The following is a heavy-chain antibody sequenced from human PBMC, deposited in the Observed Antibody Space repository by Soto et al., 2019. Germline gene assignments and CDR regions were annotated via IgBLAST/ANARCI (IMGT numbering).Heavy chain of an antibody. V-gene: IGHV3-23*01. CDR3: TNRNYCHPSGYTHPYLDH. CDR2: IDGSGDSA. Sequence: EVQLLESGGGLVQPGGPLRLSCAASGFIFSNYDMSWVRQAPEKGMEWVSTIDGSGDSAYYADSVRGRFTISRDNSRNTLYLQMNNVRVEYTAIYYRTNRNYCHPSGYTHPYLDHWGQGTLVTVSS. J-gene: IGHJ4*02. CDR1: GFIFSNYD. D-gene: IGHD3-22*01.